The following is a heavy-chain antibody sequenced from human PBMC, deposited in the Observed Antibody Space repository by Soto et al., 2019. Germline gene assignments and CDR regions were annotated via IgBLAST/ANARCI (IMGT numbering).Heavy chain of an antibody. CDR1: GGSISGYY. CDR2: TFISGST. V-gene: IGHV4-4*07. D-gene: IGHD4-17*01. CDR3: ASAILDYGDYYFDN. J-gene: IGHJ4*02. Sequence: PSETLSLTCTVSGGSISGYYWIWIRQPAGKGLEWIGRTFISGSTNYNPSLESRLTMSVDMSKNQFSMKLSSVTAADTAVYYCASAILDYGDYYFDNWGQGALVTVS.